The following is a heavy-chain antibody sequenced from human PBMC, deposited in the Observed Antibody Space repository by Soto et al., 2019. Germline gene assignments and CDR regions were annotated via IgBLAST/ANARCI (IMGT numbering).Heavy chain of an antibody. Sequence: PSETLSLTCTVSAVSVSRENWWSWVRQTPEKGLEWIGEIFRGLTTNYNPSLKSRVTISIDKSKNQFSLTLTSVTAADTAVYYCTKNGYYSTDVWGQGTLVTVSS. CDR2: IFRGLTT. CDR3: TKNGYYSTDV. V-gene: IGHV4-4*02. D-gene: IGHD3-3*01. CDR1: AVSVSRENW. J-gene: IGHJ3*01.